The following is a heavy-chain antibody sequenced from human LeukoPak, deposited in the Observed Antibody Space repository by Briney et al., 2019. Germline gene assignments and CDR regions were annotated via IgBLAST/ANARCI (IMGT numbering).Heavy chain of an antibody. CDR1: GFTFTNSA. D-gene: IGHD2-15*01. CDR3: AAGYCSGGSCYRDFDY. CDR2: IVVGSGNT. Sequence: SVGVSFKSSGFTFTNSAVQWVGQARGQRLEGEGWIVVGSGNTNYAQKFQERVTITRDMSTSTAYMELSSLRSEDTAVYYCAAGYCSGGSCYRDFDYWGQGTLVTVSS. V-gene: IGHV1-58*01. J-gene: IGHJ4*02.